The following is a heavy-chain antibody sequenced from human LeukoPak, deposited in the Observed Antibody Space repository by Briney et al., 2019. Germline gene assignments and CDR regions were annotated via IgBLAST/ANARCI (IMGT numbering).Heavy chain of an antibody. J-gene: IGHJ6*03. Sequence: PGGSLRLSCAASGFTFSNAWMSWVRQAPGKGLEWVGRIKSKTDGGTTDYAAPVKGRFTISRDDSKNTLYLRMNGLKTEDTAVYYCAKGGGVIFGVVDFAESLYMDVWGKGTTVTVSS. CDR3: AKGGGVIFGVVDFAESLYMDV. D-gene: IGHD3-3*01. CDR2: IKSKTDGGTT. CDR1: GFTFSNAW. V-gene: IGHV3-15*01.